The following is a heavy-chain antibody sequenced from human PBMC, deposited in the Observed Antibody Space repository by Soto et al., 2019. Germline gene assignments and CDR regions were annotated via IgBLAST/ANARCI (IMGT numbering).Heavy chain of an antibody. D-gene: IGHD3-10*01. V-gene: IGHV3-66*01. CDR3: ARGGSSGTYYAHWNFDL. Sequence: EVQVVQSGGGLVQPGGCLRLSCAASGFTVSNTYMSWVRQAPGKGLEWVSVIYGGGTTYHADSVKGRFSTSRDNPKNTLYLQMNSLRAEDTAVYYWARGGSSGTYYAHWNFDLWGRGSLVTVSS. J-gene: IGHJ2*01. CDR1: GFTVSNTY. CDR2: IYGGGTT.